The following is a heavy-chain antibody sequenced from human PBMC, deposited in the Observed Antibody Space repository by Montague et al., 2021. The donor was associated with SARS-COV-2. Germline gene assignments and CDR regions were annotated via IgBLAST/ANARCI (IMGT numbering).Heavy chain of an antibody. CDR2: IHHGGST. V-gene: IGHV4-34*01. D-gene: IGHD3-10*01. CDR1: GGSFSTYS. J-gene: IGHJ6*03. Sequence: SETLSPTPAVHGGSFSTYSWSWIRQPPGKGLEWIGEIHHGGSTNYNPSLKSRVTISADTSKNQFSLKLTSVAAADTAVYYCARLGDGVVPSPILGVGPYYSYYYMDVWGKGTTVTVSS. CDR3: ARLGDGVVPSPILGVGPYYSYYYMDV.